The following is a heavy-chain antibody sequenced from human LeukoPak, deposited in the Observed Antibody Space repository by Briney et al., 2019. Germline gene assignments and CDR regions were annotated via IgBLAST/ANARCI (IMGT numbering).Heavy chain of an antibody. J-gene: IGHJ4*02. CDR1: GYTFTGYY. D-gene: IGHD5-18*01. V-gene: IGHV1-2*02. CDR2: INPNSGGT. Sequence: ASVKVSCTASGYTFTGYYMHWVRQAPGQGLEWMGWINPNSGGTNYAQKFQGRVTMTRDTSISTAYMELSRLRSDDTAVYYCARATRRGYSYGYGTAFDYWGQGTLVTVSS. CDR3: ARATRRGYSYGYGTAFDY.